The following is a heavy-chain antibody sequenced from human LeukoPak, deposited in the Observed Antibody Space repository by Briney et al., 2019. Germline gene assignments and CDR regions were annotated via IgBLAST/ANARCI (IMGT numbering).Heavy chain of an antibody. CDR2: ISGGGGNT. Sequence: PGGSLRLSCAASKFAFSSYAMSWVRQAPGKGLEWVSAISGGGGNTYYADSVKGRFTISRDNAKNTLYLQMNSLRAEDTAVYYCATYPGRYYYDSSGEEYFQHWGQGTLVTVSS. V-gene: IGHV3-23*01. J-gene: IGHJ1*01. D-gene: IGHD3-22*01. CDR3: ATYPGRYYYDSSGEEYFQH. CDR1: KFAFSSYA.